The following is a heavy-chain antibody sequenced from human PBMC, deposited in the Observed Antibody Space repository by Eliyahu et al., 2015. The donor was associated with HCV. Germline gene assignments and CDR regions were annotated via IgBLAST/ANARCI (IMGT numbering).Heavy chain of an antibody. D-gene: IGHD2-21*02. Sequence: EVQLLESGGGLVQPGGSLRLSCAASGFTFSSYAMSWVRQAPGKGLGWVSAISGSGGSTYYADSVKGRFTISRDNSKNTLYLQMNSLRAEDTAVYYCAKNVVVTANDPVQGLDYWGQGTLVTVSS. CDR3: AKNVVVTANDPVQGLDY. CDR2: ISGSGGST. V-gene: IGHV3-23*01. CDR1: GFTFSSYA. J-gene: IGHJ4*02.